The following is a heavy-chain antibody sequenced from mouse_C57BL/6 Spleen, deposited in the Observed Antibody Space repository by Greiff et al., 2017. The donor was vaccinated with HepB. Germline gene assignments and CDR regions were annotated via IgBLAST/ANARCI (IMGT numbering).Heavy chain of an antibody. Sequence: DVKLVESGPGMVKPSQSLSLTCTVTGYSITSGYDWHWIRHFPGNKLEWMGYISYSGSTNYNPSLKSRISITLDTSKNHFFLKLNSVTTEDTATYYCAREAYYSNSAWFAYWGQGTLVTVSA. V-gene: IGHV3-1*01. CDR1: GYSITSGYD. J-gene: IGHJ3*01. CDR2: ISYSGST. CDR3: AREAYYSNSAWFAY. D-gene: IGHD2-5*01.